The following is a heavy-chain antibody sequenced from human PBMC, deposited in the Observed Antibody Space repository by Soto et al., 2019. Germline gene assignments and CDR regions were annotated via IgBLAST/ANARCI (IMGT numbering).Heavy chain of an antibody. V-gene: IGHV3-20*04. J-gene: IGHJ3*02. CDR1: GFTFSSYA. CDR3: ARAGLGAFDI. Sequence: GGSLRLSCAASGFTFSSYAIHWVRQAPGKGLEWVSGINWNGGSTGYADSVKGRFTISRDNAKNSLYLQMNSLRAEDTALYYCARAGLGAFDIWGQGTMVTVSS. CDR2: INWNGGST.